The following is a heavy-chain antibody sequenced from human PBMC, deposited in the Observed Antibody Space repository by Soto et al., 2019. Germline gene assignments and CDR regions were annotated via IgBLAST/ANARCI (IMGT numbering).Heavy chain of an antibody. D-gene: IGHD3-10*01. CDR1: GGSFSGYY. CDR3: ARGGRVRGVIKPRDY. Sequence: QVQLQQWGAGLLKPSETLSLTCAVYGGSFSGYYWSWIRQPPGKGLEWIGEINHSGSTNYNPALNSRVTISVDTAKNQFSVKLSSGTAAATAVYYCARGGRVRGVIKPRDYLGQGTLVTVSS. J-gene: IGHJ4*02. CDR2: INHSGST. V-gene: IGHV4-34*01.